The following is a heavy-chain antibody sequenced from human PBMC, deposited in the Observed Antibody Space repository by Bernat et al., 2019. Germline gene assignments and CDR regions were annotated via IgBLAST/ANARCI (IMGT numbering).Heavy chain of an antibody. J-gene: IGHJ5*02. CDR1: GFTFSSYG. CDR3: ARAAAAGYNWFDP. D-gene: IGHD6-13*01. CDR2: IWYDGSNK. Sequence: QVQLVESGGGVVQPGRSLRLSCVASGFTFSSYGMHWVRQAPGKGLEWVAVIWYDGSNKYYADSVKGRFTISRDNSKNTLYLQMNSLRAEDTAVYYCARAAAAGYNWFDPWGQGTLVTVSS. V-gene: IGHV3-33*08.